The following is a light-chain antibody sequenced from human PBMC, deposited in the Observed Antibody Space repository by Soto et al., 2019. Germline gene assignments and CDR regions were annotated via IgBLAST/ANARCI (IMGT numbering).Light chain of an antibody. J-gene: IGLJ3*02. CDR3: QSYDISLTVRV. V-gene: IGLV1-44*01. CDR2: SNN. Sequence: QSVLTQPPSASGTPGQRVTISCSGSRSNIGSNAVNWYQHLPGTAPKLLISSNNQRPSGVPDRFSGSKSGTSAYLAISGLQAEDEADYYCQSYDISLTVRVFGGGTKLTVL. CDR1: RSNIGSNA.